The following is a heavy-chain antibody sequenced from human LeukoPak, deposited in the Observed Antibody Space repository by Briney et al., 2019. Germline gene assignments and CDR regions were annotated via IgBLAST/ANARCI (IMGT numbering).Heavy chain of an antibody. CDR3: ARDWGDYYDSSGYSVFDY. CDR2: ISSSGSTI. V-gene: IGHV3-48*03. Sequence: GGSLRLSCAASGFTFSSYEMNWVRQAPGKGLEWVSYISSSGSTIYYADSVKGRFTISRDNAKNSLYLQMNSLRAEDTAVYYCARDWGDYYDSSGYSVFDYWGQGTLVTVSS. D-gene: IGHD3-22*01. CDR1: GFTFSSYE. J-gene: IGHJ4*02.